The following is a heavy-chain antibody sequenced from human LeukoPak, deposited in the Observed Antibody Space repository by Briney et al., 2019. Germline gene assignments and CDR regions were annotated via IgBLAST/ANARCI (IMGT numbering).Heavy chain of an antibody. Sequence: PSETLSLTCTVSGGSISSSSYYWGWIRQPPGKGLEWIGSIYHSGSTYYNPSLKSRVTISIDTSKNQFSLKLSSVTAADTAVYYCARGGWYCTNGICYPEYFQHWGQGTLVTVSS. CDR2: IYHSGST. CDR1: GGSISSSSYY. CDR3: ARGGWYCTNGICYPEYFQH. V-gene: IGHV4-39*07. D-gene: IGHD2-8*01. J-gene: IGHJ1*01.